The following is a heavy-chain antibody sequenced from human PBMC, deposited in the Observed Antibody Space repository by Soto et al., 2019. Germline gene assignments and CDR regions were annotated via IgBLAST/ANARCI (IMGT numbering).Heavy chain of an antibody. D-gene: IGHD4-17*01. CDR3: ARDDSTYDDYVRFDL. CDR2: TYYRSKWYI. Sequence: SQTLSLTCAISGDSVSSDSAAWKWIRQCPSRGLEWLGRTYYRSKWYIDYAVSVKGRITINPDASKNQFSLQLNSVTPEDTAVYYCARDDSTYDDYVRFDLWGQGTLVTVSS. J-gene: IGHJ5*02. CDR1: GDSVSSDSAA. V-gene: IGHV6-1*01.